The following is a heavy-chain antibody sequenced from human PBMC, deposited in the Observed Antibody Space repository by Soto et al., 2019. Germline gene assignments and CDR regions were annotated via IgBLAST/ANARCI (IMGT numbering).Heavy chain of an antibody. CDR2: IYYSGST. V-gene: IGHV4-39*01. CDR1: GGSISSSSYY. D-gene: IGHD4-4*01. Sequence: SETLSLTCTVSGGSISSSSYYWGWIRQPPGKGLEWIGSIYYSGSTNYNPSLMSRVTISVDTSKNQFSLKVSSATAADTAVYYCARHSNRNYGLYYFDYWGLGALVTVSS. CDR3: ARHSNRNYGLYYFDY. J-gene: IGHJ4*02.